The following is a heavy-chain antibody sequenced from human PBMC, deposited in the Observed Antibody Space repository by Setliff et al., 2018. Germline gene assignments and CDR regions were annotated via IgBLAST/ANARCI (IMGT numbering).Heavy chain of an antibody. CDR1: GYRFTTYW. D-gene: IGHD6-25*01. J-gene: IGHJ3*02. CDR3: ARLGAPASHDAFDI. CDR2: VFSGDSDT. V-gene: IGHV5-51*01. Sequence: PGESLKISCKGSGYRFTTYWIGRVRQMPGKGLEWMGIVFSGDSDTRYSPSFQGQVTMSADKSINTAYLQWSSLKASDTAMYYCARLGAPASHDAFDIWGQGTMVTVSS.